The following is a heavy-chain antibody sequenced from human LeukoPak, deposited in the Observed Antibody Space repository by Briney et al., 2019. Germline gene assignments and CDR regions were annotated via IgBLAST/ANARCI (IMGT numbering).Heavy chain of an antibody. CDR1: GYSFTTHW. Sequence: GESLKISCKASGYSFTTHWIGWVRQMPGKGLEWMGILHPGDSDTRYSPSFQGQVTISADKSISTAYLQWSSLKASDTAMYYCARGDTEVAATADYWGQGALVTVSS. V-gene: IGHV5-51*01. J-gene: IGHJ4*02. CDR2: LHPGDSDT. D-gene: IGHD6-19*01. CDR3: ARGDTEVAATADY.